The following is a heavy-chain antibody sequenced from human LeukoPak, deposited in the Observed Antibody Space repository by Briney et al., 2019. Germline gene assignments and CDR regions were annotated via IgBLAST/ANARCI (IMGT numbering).Heavy chain of an antibody. V-gene: IGHV4-59*01. D-gene: IGHD6-19*01. CDR1: GGSISSYY. J-gene: IGHJ4*02. CDR3: ARADSYSSGWYGGLDY. CDR2: IYYSGST. Sequence: SETLSLACTVSGGSISSYYWSWIRQPPGKGLEWIGYIYYSGSTNYNPSLKSRVTISVDTSKNQFSLKLSSVTAADTAVYYCARADSYSSGWYGGLDYWGQGTLVTVSS.